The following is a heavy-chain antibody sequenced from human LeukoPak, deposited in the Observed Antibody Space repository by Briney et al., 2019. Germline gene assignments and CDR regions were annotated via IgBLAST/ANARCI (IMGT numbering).Heavy chain of an antibody. V-gene: IGHV4-61*02. J-gene: IGHJ4*02. CDR1: GGSISSGSYY. D-gene: IGHD3-16*01. CDR2: IYTSGST. CDR3: ARGRYGWLPFDY. Sequence: SQTLSLTCTVSGGSISSGSYYWSWIRQPAGKGLEWIGRIYTSGSTNYNPSLKSRVTISVDTSKNQFTLKLSSVTAADTAVYYCARGRYGWLPFDYWGQGTLVTVSS.